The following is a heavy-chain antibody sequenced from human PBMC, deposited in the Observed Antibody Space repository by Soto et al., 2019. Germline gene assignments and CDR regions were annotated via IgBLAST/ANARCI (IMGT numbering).Heavy chain of an antibody. CDR1: GFTFSSYG. D-gene: IGHD3-22*01. V-gene: IGHV3-30*03. CDR3: ARGDYYDVSGPFSDAFDI. Sequence: GGSLRLSCAASGFTFSSYGMHWVRQAPGKGLEWVAVISYDGSNKYYADSVKGRFTISRDNVKNSLYLQMNSLRVEDTAVYYCARGDYYDVSGPFSDAFDIWGQGTMVPVS. J-gene: IGHJ3*02. CDR2: ISYDGSNK.